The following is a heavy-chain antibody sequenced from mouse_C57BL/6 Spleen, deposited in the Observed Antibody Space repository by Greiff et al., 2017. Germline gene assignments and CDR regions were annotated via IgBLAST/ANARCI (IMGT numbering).Heavy chain of an antibody. D-gene: IGHD1-1*01. Sequence: VQLQQPGAELVRPGSSVKLSCKASGYTFTSYWMHWVKQRPIQGLEWIGNIDPSDSETHYNQKFKDKATLTVDKSSSTAYMQLSSLTSEDSAVYYCARGGYGSFFDVWGTGTTVTVSS. CDR3: ARGGYGSFFDV. V-gene: IGHV1-52*01. CDR1: GYTFTSYW. CDR2: IDPSDSET. J-gene: IGHJ1*03.